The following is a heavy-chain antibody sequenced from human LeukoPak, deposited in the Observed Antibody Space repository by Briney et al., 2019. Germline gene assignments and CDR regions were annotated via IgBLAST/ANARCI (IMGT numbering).Heavy chain of an antibody. J-gene: IGHJ4*02. Sequence: SETLSLTCTVSGGSFSNYYWSWIRQPPGKGLEWIGYIYNSGSTYYNPSHKSRVTISVDTSKNHFSLELSSVTAADTAVYYCARASYYDSSGYYYFDYWGQGTLVTVSS. V-gene: IGHV4-59*01. CDR1: GGSFSNYY. D-gene: IGHD3-22*01. CDR3: ARASYYDSSGYYYFDY. CDR2: IYNSGST.